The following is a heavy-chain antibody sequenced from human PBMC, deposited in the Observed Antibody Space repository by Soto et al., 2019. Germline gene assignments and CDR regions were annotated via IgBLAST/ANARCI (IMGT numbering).Heavy chain of an antibody. J-gene: IGHJ4*02. V-gene: IGHV4-59*08. Sequence: SETLSLTCTVSGGSISSYYWSWIRQPPGKGLEWIGYIYYSGSTNYNPSLKSRVTISVDTSKNQFSLKLSSVTAADTAVYYCARHSGNSGHEGWGQGTLVTVSS. CDR1: GGSISSYY. CDR3: ARHSGNSGHEG. D-gene: IGHD5-12*01. CDR2: IYYSGST.